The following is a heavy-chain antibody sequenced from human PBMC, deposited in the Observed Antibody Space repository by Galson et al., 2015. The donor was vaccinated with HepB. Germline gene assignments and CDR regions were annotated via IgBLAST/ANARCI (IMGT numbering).Heavy chain of an antibody. CDR2: ISGSGGSP. J-gene: IGHJ5*01. CDR3: AKQNRSGWSES. Sequence: SLRLSCAASKFTLSSNAMSWVRQAPGKGLEWVSEISGSGGSPHYADSVKGRFTITRDSSKNTLYLQMNSLRAEDTAVYYCAKQNRSGWSESWGQGTQVTVSS. CDR1: KFTLSSNA. D-gene: IGHD3-22*01. V-gene: IGHV3-23*01.